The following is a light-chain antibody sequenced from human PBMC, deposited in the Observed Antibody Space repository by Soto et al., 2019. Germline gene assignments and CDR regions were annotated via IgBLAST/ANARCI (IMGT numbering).Light chain of an antibody. J-gene: IGLJ1*01. CDR1: SSNIGSNT. CDR2: SNN. V-gene: IGLV1-44*01. CDR3: AAWDDSLNGFYV. Sequence: QSVLTQPPSASGTPGQRVTISCSGSSSNIGSNTVNWYQQLPGTAPKLLIYSNNQRPSGVPDRFSGSKSGTSASLAISGFQSEDEADYYCAAWDDSLNGFYVFGTGTKVTVL.